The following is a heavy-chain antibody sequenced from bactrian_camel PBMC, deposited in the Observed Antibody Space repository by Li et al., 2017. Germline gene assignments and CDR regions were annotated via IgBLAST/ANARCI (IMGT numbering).Heavy chain of an antibody. Sequence: HVQLVESGGGLVQPGGTLRLSCVASGFTFTNYWMHWVRQAPGKGLEWVSVIDSGGGSTYYTDSVKGRFTISRDNAKNTLYLQLNSLKVEDTAVYYCAAYQPSGVGGVGCRRSSAEYKYWGQGTQVTVS. CDR3: AAYQPSGVGGVGCRRSSAEYKY. V-gene: IGHV3S1*01. CDR1: GFTFTNYW. D-gene: IGHD3*01. J-gene: IGHJ4*01. CDR2: IDSGGGST.